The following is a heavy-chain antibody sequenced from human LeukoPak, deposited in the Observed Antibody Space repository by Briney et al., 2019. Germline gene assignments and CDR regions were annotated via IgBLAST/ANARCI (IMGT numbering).Heavy chain of an antibody. D-gene: IGHD3-9*01. J-gene: IGHJ4*02. CDR1: GFTLSSYS. V-gene: IGHV3-21*01. CDR2: ISSSSSYI. CDR3: ARGYDILTGFDY. Sequence: GGSLRLSCAASGFTLSSYSMNWVRQAPGKGLEWVSSISSSSSYIYYADSVKGRFTISRDNAKNSLYLQMNSLRAEDTAVYYCARGYDILTGFDYWGQGPLVTVSS.